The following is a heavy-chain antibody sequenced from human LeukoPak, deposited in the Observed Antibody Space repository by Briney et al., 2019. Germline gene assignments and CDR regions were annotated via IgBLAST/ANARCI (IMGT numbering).Heavy chain of an antibody. CDR3: ARVDTAMVYVDY. J-gene: IGHJ4*02. CDR1: GVTTNYY. CDR2: FYYSGST. Sequence: SETLSLTCSVSGVTTNYYWGWLRQPPGKGLEWIGTFYYSGSTYYNSSLKSRVTISVDTSENQFSLKLSSVTAADTAVYYCARVDTAMVYVDYWGQGTLVTVSS. V-gene: IGHV4-39*01. D-gene: IGHD5-18*01.